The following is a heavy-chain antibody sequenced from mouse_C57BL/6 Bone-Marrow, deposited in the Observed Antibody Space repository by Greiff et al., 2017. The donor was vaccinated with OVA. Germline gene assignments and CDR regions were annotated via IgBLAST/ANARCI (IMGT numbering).Heavy chain of an antibody. V-gene: IGHV5-9-1*02. CDR3: TRENIITTVVAEYFDV. CDR1: GFTFSSYA. J-gene: IGHJ1*03. D-gene: IGHD1-1*01. CDR2: ISSGGDYI. Sequence: EVKLMESGEGLVKPGGSLKLSCAASGFTFSSYAMSWVRQTPEKRLEWVAYISSGGDYIYYADTLKGRFTISRDNARNTLYLQMSSLKSEDTAMYYCTRENIITTVVAEYFDVWGTGTTVTVSS.